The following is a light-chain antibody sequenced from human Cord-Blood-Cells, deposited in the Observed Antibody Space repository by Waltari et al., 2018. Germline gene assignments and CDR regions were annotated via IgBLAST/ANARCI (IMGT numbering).Light chain of an antibody. CDR2: AES. CDR3: QQSYSTPPWT. V-gene: IGKV1-39*01. Sequence: DIQITQSPSSLSASVGDRVTITCRASQSISSYLNLYQQKPGKAPKPLIYAESSLQIGVPSRFICSGSGTDVTLTISSLQPEDFATYYYQQSYSTPPWTFGQGTKVEIK. J-gene: IGKJ1*01. CDR1: QSISSY.